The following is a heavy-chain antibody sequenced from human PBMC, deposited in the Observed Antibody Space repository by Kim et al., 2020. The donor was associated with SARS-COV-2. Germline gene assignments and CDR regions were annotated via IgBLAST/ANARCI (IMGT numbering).Heavy chain of an antibody. Sequence: GRFTISRDNAKNSLYLQMNSLRAEDTAVYYCARDYSGYDRTPGDYYGMDVWGQGTTVTVSS. J-gene: IGHJ6*02. D-gene: IGHD5-12*01. V-gene: IGHV3-7*04. CDR3: ARDYSGYDRTPGDYYGMDV.